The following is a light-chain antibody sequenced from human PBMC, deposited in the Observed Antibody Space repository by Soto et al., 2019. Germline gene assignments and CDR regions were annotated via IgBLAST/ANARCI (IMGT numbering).Light chain of an antibody. Sequence: DIQMTQSPSSVSASVGARVTITCRASKGISSWLAWYQQKPGKAPKLLIYAASSLQSGVPSRFSGSGSGTDFTLPISSRQPEDFATYYCQQANSFPLLTFGGGTKVEIK. CDR1: KGISSW. J-gene: IGKJ4*01. CDR2: AAS. CDR3: QQANSFPLLT. V-gene: IGKV1-12*01.